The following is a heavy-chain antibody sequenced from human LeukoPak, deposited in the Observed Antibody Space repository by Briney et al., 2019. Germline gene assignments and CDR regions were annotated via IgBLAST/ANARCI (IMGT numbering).Heavy chain of an antibody. V-gene: IGHV1-2*02. CDR2: ITPYNGDR. Sequence: GASVKVSCKASGYTFGSHWIHWVRQAPGQGLEWMASITPYNGDRSSAESFQGRVTMTLDSSISTAYMELSRLTFDDTAVYYCARDCDGCQGVFEIWGQRTM. D-gene: IGHD2-21*01. CDR1: GYTFGSHW. CDR3: ARDCDGCQGVFEI. J-gene: IGHJ3*02.